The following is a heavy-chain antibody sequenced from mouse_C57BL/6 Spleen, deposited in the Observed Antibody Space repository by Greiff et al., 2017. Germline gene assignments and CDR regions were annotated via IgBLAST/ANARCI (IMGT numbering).Heavy chain of an antibody. J-gene: IGHJ2*01. Sequence: EVMLVESGGGLVKPGGSLKLSCAASGFTFSDYGMHWVRQAPEKGLEWVAYISSGSSTIYYADTVKGRFTISRDNAKNTLFLQMTSLRSEDTAMYYCARPGIYDGYYDYWGQGTTLTVSS. D-gene: IGHD2-3*01. CDR1: GFTFSDYG. CDR2: ISSGSSTI. CDR3: ARPGIYDGYYDY. V-gene: IGHV5-17*01.